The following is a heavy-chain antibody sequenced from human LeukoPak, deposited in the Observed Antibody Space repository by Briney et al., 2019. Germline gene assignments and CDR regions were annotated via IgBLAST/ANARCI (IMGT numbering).Heavy chain of an antibody. CDR3: ARDKEKGSTSGSSFHL. Sequence: GGSLRLSCAASRFTFNNYWMTWVRRARGKGLEWVANMREDGGEKYYVDSVKGRFTISRDNAKNPVYLQMNSLRAEDTGVYYCARDKEKGSTSGSSFHLWGQGTMVTVSS. V-gene: IGHV3-7*01. CDR1: RFTFNNYW. CDR2: MREDGGEK. D-gene: IGHD1-26*01. J-gene: IGHJ3*01.